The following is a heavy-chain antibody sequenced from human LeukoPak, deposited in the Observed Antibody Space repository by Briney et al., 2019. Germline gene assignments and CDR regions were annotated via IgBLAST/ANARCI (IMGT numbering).Heavy chain of an antibody. D-gene: IGHD3-22*01. CDR3: ARAYVGSITMIVVVSVPTHGMDV. J-gene: IGHJ6*02. CDR1: GFTFSSYW. Sequence: GGSLRLSCAASGFTFSSYWMHWVRQAPGKGLVWVSRINSDGSSTSYADSVKGRFTISRDNAKNTLYLQMNSLRAEDTAVYYCARAYVGSITMIVVVSVPTHGMDVWGQGTTVTVSS. V-gene: IGHV3-74*01. CDR2: INSDGSST.